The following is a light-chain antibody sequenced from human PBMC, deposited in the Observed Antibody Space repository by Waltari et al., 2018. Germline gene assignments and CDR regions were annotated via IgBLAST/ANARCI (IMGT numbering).Light chain of an antibody. V-gene: IGKV3-20*01. Sequence: EIVLTQSPGTLSLSPGERATLSCRASQSVNNYLAWFQQKPGQAPRLLIHGASSRATGIPDWISGSGSGTDFTLTISGLEPQYVAVYYCQQYSSSPLTFGPGTKVDIK. CDR1: QSVNNY. J-gene: IGKJ3*01. CDR3: QQYSSSPLT. CDR2: GAS.